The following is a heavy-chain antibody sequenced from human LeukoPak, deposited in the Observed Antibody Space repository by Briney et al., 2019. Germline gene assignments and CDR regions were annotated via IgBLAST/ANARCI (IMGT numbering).Heavy chain of an antibody. D-gene: IGHD5-24*01. Sequence: GGSLRLSCAASGFTFSSYWMSWVRQAPGKGLEWVANIKQDGSEKYYVDSVKGRFTISRDNAKNSLYLQMNSLRAEDTAVYYCASRGDGFFDAFDIWGQGTMVTVSS. CDR3: ASRGDGFFDAFDI. CDR1: GFTFSSYW. CDR2: IKQDGSEK. V-gene: IGHV3-7*01. J-gene: IGHJ3*02.